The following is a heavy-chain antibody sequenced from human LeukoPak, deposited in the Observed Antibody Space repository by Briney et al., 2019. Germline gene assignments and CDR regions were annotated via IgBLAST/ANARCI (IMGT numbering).Heavy chain of an antibody. J-gene: IGHJ4*02. CDR3: AGGDNFDF. CDR2: IYTGGST. Sequence: GRSLRLSCAASGFTFRSYGMHWVRQAPGKGLEWVAVIYTGGSTYYAASVKGRFTISRHNSKNTLYLQMNSLRTEDTAVYYCAGGDNFDFWGQGTLVTVSS. V-gene: IGHV3-53*04. CDR1: GFTFRSYG. D-gene: IGHD2-21*01.